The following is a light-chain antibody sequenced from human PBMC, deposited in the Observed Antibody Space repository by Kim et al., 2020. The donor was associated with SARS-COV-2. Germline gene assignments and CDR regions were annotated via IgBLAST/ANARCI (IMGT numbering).Light chain of an antibody. V-gene: IGKV1-33*01. J-gene: IGKJ2*01. CDR2: DAS. CDR1: QDLSNY. CDR3: QQYDNLQT. Sequence: LSASVGDRVTITCQASQDLSNYLNWYQQKPGKAPQLLIYDASNLETGVPSRFSGSGSGTDFTFTISSPQPEDIATYYCQQYDNLQTFGQGTKLEI.